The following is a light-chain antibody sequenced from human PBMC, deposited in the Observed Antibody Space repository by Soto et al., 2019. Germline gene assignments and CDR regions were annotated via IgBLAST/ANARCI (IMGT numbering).Light chain of an antibody. Sequence: DIQMTQSPSTLPASVGGRCTIPCRSSQTISRNLNWYQQKPGKAPKLLIYAASSLQSGVPSRFSGSGSGTDFTLAISSLQPEDFATYYCQQSDSIPITFGQGTRLEIK. CDR1: QTISRN. V-gene: IGKV1-39*01. J-gene: IGKJ5*01. CDR2: AAS. CDR3: QQSDSIPIT.